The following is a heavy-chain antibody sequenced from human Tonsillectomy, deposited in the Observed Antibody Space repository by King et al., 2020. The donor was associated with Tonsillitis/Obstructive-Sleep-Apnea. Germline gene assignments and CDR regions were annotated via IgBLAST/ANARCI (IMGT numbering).Heavy chain of an antibody. CDR2: INQDGSEK. J-gene: IGHJ6*03. CDR3: ARAKKVPAANTPKNYYYCHVDV. Sequence: VQLVESGGGLVQPGESLRLSCVISGFTFSDFWMTLVRQAPGKGLGWVADINQDGSEKFYVDPVKGRFTISRDNAKSSLVLQMNSLIAEDTAVYDCARAKKVPAANTPKNYYYCHVDVWGKGTTVTVSS. CDR1: GFTFSDFW. D-gene: IGHD2-2*01. V-gene: IGHV3-7*04.